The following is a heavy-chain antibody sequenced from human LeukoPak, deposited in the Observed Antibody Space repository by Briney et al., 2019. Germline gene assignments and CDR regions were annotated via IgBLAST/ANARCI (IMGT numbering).Heavy chain of an antibody. V-gene: IGHV4-30-2*01. CDR3: ATSYSDTSGSFDS. J-gene: IGHJ4*02. D-gene: IGHD3-22*01. Sequence: PSQTLSLTCTVSSGSISRSGYYWNWIRQPPGKGLEWVGYIYHGGTYYNPSLMSRVTISVDRSKNQFPLKLDSLTAADTAVYYCATSYSDTSGSFDSGGQGTLVTVSS. CDR1: SGSISRSGYY. CDR2: IYHGGT.